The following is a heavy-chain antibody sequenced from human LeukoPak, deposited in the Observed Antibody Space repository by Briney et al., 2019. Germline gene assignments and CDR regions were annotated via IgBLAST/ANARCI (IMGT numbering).Heavy chain of an antibody. D-gene: IGHD6-13*01. CDR2: INSDGSST. V-gene: IGHV3-74*01. CDR1: GFTFSSYW. Sequence: GGSLRLSCAASGFTFSSYWMHWVRQAPGKGLVWVSRINSDGSSTSYADSVKGRFTISRDNAKNTLYLQMNSLRAKDTAVYYCARERGSSYYMDVWGKGTTVTISS. J-gene: IGHJ6*03. CDR3: ARERGSSYYMDV.